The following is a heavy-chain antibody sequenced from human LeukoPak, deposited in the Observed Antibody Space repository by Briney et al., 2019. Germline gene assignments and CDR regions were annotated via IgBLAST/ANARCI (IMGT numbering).Heavy chain of an antibody. J-gene: IGHJ4*02. V-gene: IGHV1-46*01. Sequence: ASVKVSCKTSGYTFTSYYIHWVRQAPGQGLEWLGIINPIGGTTDYAQKFQGRVTMTRDTSTSTAYMELSSLRSEDTAVYYCATPGFDYWGQGTLVTVSS. CDR3: ATPGFDY. CDR2: INPIGGTT. D-gene: IGHD2-2*01. CDR1: GYTFTSYY.